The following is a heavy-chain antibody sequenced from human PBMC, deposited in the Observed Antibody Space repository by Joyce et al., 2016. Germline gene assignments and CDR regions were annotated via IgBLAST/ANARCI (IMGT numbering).Heavy chain of an antibody. Sequence: QVQLQQWGAGLLKPSETLSLTCAVYGGSFSGYYWGWVRQTPGEGLEWIGEINHSGSTNYNPSLENRVTMSVDTSKSQFSLILTSVTAADTAVYYCARDGTGSYFGHYYYGMDAWGQGTTVTVSS. D-gene: IGHD3-10*01. J-gene: IGHJ6*02. V-gene: IGHV4-34*01. CDR2: INHSGST. CDR3: ARDGTGSYFGHYYYGMDA. CDR1: GGSFSGYY.